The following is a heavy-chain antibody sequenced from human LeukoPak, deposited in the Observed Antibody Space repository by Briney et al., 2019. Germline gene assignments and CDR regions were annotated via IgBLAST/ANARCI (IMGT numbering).Heavy chain of an antibody. CDR3: ATSLVGATPFDY. CDR2: IYYSGST. V-gene: IGHV4-59*01. J-gene: IGHJ4*02. D-gene: IGHD1-26*01. Sequence: SETLSLTCTVSGGSISSYYWSWIRQPPGKGLEWIGYIYYSGSTNYNPSLKSRVTISVDTSKNQFSLKLSSVTAADTAVYYCATSLVGATPFDYWGQGTLVTVSS. CDR1: GGSISSYY.